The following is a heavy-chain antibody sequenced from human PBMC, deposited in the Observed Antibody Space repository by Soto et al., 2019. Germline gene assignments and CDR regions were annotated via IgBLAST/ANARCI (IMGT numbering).Heavy chain of an antibody. V-gene: IGHV3-13*01. CDR2: IGTAGDT. J-gene: IGHJ6*02. Sequence: GGSLRLSCAASGFTFSSYDMHWVRQATGKGLEWVSAIGTAGDTYYPGSVRGRFTISRENAKNSLYLQMNSLRAEDTAVYYCARAGSVGATKTTALDYYYGMDVWGQGTTVTVSS. CDR3: ARAGSVGATKTTALDYYYGMDV. D-gene: IGHD1-26*01. CDR1: GFTFSSYD.